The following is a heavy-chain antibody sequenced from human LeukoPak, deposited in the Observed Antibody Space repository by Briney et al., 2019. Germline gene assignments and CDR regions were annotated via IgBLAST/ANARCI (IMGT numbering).Heavy chain of an antibody. V-gene: IGHV6-1*01. CDR3: AREPGGGYSSSWDFDY. Sequence: SQTLSLTCALSGDSVSSNSAAWHWIRQSPSRGLEWLGRTYYRSKLYNDYAVSVKSRITINPDTSKNQFSLQLNSVTPEDTAVYYCAREPGGGYSSSWDFDYWGQGTLVTVSS. CDR2: TYYRSKLYN. CDR1: GDSVSSNSAA. J-gene: IGHJ4*02. D-gene: IGHD6-13*01.